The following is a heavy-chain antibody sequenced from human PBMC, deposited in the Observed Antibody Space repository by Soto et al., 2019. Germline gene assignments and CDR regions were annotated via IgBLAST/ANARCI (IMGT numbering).Heavy chain of an antibody. D-gene: IGHD3-22*01. Sequence: GASVKVSCKASGGTFSSYAISWVRQAPGQGLEWMGGIIPIFGTANYAQKFQGRVTITADESTSTAYMELSSLRSEDTAVYYSARGPYHNYYDSSGLSNRFDPWGQGTLVTVSS. CDR1: GGTFSSYA. V-gene: IGHV1-69*13. J-gene: IGHJ5*02. CDR2: IIPIFGTA. CDR3: ARGPYHNYYDSSGLSNRFDP.